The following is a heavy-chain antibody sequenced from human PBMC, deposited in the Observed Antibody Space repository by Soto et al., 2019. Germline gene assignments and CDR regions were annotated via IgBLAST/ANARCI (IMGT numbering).Heavy chain of an antibody. J-gene: IGHJ4*01. V-gene: IGHV3-9*01. CDR3: AAPGAVKTPP. Sequence: LRLSCAASGFTFDDYAMHWVRQAPGKGLEWVSGIRWNSGRIGYADSVKGRFTISRDNAQNSLYLQMNSLRAEDTALYYCAAPGAVKTPPWGHGTLITISS. CDR1: GFTFDDYA. CDR2: IRWNSGRI.